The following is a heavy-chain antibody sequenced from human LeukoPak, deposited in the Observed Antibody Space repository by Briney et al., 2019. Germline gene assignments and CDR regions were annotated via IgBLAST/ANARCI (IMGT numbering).Heavy chain of an antibody. CDR3: ARSTYFGDY. J-gene: IGHJ4*02. CDR2: IWFDGSNK. V-gene: IGHV3-33*08. Sequence: GGSLRLSCAASGFAFSSYGMHWVRQAPGKGLEWVAVIWFDGSNKYYADSVKGRFTISRDNSKNMLYLQMNSLRAEDTAVFYCARSTYFGDYWGQGILVTVSS. CDR1: GFAFSSYG. D-gene: IGHD2/OR15-2a*01.